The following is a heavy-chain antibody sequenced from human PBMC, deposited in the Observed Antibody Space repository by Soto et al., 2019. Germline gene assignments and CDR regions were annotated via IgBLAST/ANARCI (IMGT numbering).Heavy chain of an antibody. Sequence: QVQLVESGGGVVQPGRSLRLSCAASGFTFSSYAMHWVRQAPGKWLEWVAVISYDGSNKYYADSVKGRFTISRDNSKNALYLQMHSLRAVDTAVYYGSRASNYYDSSGYWAGDAFDIWGQGTMVTVSS. V-gene: IGHV3-30-3*01. CDR1: GFTFSSYA. CDR2: ISYDGSNK. CDR3: SRASNYYDSSGYWAGDAFDI. D-gene: IGHD3-22*01. J-gene: IGHJ3*02.